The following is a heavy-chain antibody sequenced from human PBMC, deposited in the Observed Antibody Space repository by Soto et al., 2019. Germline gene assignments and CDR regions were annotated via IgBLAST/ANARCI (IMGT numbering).Heavy chain of an antibody. V-gene: IGHV3-23*01. D-gene: IGHD6-19*01. Sequence: GGSLRLSCAASGFTFSNYVMSWVRQAPGKGLEWVSAISGSGGTSTYADSVKGRFTISRDNSKSTQYLQMNSLRADDTVIYYCAKNAAGSGWYYFDYWGQGTLVTVSS. CDR2: ISGSGGTS. CDR3: AKNAAGSGWYYFDY. J-gene: IGHJ4*02. CDR1: GFTFSNYV.